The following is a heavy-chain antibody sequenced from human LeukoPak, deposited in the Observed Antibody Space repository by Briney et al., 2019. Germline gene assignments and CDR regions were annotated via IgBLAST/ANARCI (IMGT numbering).Heavy chain of an antibody. D-gene: IGHD2-2*01. Sequence: GGSLRLSCAASGFTFSSYAMSWVRQAPGKGLEWVSSISSSSSYIYYADSVKGRFTISRDNAKNSLYLQMNSLRAEDTAVYYCARRGYYCSSTSCHFDYWGQGTLVTVSS. CDR1: GFTFSSYA. J-gene: IGHJ4*02. CDR2: ISSSSSYI. V-gene: IGHV3-21*01. CDR3: ARRGYYCSSTSCHFDY.